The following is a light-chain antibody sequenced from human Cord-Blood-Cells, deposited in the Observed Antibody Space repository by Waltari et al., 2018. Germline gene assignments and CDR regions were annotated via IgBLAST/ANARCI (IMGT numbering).Light chain of an antibody. J-gene: IGLJ2*01. CDR2: DVS. CDR3: SSYTSSSTPVV. CDR1: SSDVGGYNY. Sequence: QSALTQPASVSGSPGQSITIPCTGTSSDVGGYNYVSWYQQHPGKAPKLMIYDVSNRPSGVSNRFSCSESGNTASLTISGLQAEDEADYYCSSYTSSSTPVVFGGGTKLTVL. V-gene: IGLV2-14*01.